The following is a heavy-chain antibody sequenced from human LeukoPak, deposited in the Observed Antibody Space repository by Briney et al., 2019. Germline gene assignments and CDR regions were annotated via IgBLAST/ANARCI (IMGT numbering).Heavy chain of an antibody. CDR3: ASSVRGVIRGAFDI. D-gene: IGHD3-10*01. V-gene: IGHV4-39*01. Sequence: PSETLSLTCTVSGGSISSSSYYWGWIRQPPGKGLEWIGSIYYSGSTYYNPSLKSRVTISVDTSKNQFSLKLSSVTAADTAVYYCASSVRGVIRGAFDIWGQGTMVTVSS. J-gene: IGHJ3*02. CDR2: IYYSGST. CDR1: GGSISSSSYY.